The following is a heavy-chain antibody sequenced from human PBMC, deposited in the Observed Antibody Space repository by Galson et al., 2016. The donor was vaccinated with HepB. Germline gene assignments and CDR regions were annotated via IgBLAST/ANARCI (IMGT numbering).Heavy chain of an antibody. Sequence: SVKVSCKASGYTFTSYDINWVRQATGQGLEWMGWMNSNSGNTVYAQKFQGRLTMTRNTSISTAYMELSSLATEDTAISFCARGRGTFGYWGQGSLVTVSS. D-gene: IGHD3-10*01. V-gene: IGHV1-8*01. J-gene: IGHJ4*02. CDR2: MNSNSGNT. CDR3: ARGRGTFGY. CDR1: GYTFTSYD.